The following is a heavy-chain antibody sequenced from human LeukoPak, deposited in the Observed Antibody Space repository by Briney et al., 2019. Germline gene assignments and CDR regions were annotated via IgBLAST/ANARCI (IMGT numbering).Heavy chain of an antibody. CDR1: GGSISSFY. J-gene: IGHJ4*02. CDR3: ASGGYSGYAFDY. Sequence: SETLSLTCTVSGGSISSFYWSWIRQPPGKGLQWIGYIYYSGITGYNPSLKSRVTISVDTSKNQFSLKLSSVTAADTAVYYCASGGYSGYAFDYWGQGILVTVSS. V-gene: IGHV4-59*01. CDR2: IYYSGIT. D-gene: IGHD5-12*01.